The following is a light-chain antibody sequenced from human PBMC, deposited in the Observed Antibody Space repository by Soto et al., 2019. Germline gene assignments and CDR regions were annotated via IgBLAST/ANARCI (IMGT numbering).Light chain of an antibody. CDR1: QSVSSN. CDR3: QHYNHCPTWT. CDR2: GAS. J-gene: IGKJ1*01. V-gene: IGKV3-15*01. Sequence: EIALTQSPGSLVLYTGQTSTPSCRASQSVSSNLAWYQQKLGQAPRLLIYGASTRATGVPARCSGSRSAREFIPPISSLQSEDFAVYYCQHYNHCPTWTFGQGTKLDIK.